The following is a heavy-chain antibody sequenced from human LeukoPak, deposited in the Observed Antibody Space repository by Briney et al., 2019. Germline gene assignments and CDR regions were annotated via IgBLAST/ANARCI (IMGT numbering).Heavy chain of an antibody. CDR1: GFTFSSYS. CDR3: AREDYDFWSGHYTARGYYYYYMDV. Sequence: GGSLRLSCAASGFTFSSYSMNWVRQAPGKGLEWVSYISSSSSTIYYADSVKGRFTISRDNAKNSLYLQMNSLRDEDTAVYYCAREDYDFWSGHYTARGYYYYYMDVWGKGTTVTVSS. V-gene: IGHV3-48*02. CDR2: ISSSSSTI. J-gene: IGHJ6*03. D-gene: IGHD3-3*01.